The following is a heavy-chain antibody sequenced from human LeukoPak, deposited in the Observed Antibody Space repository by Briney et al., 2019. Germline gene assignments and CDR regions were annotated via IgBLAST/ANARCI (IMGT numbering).Heavy chain of an antibody. J-gene: IGHJ5*02. V-gene: IGHV4-59*01. D-gene: IGHD4-17*01. CDR3: ARANRAIYGDPFGSGWFDP. CDR2: IYYSGST. Sequence: PSETLSLTCSVAGGSMSIYYWSWIRQPPGKGLEWIGYIYYSGSTNYNPSLKSRVTISVDTSKNQFSLKLSSVTAADTAVYYCARANRAIYGDPFGSGWFDPWGQGTLVTVSP. CDR1: GGSMSIYY.